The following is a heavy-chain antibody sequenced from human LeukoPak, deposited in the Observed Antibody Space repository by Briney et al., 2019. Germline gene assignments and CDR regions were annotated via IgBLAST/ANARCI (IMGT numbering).Heavy chain of an antibody. Sequence: GGTLRLSCAASGFTFSSYGMSWVRQAPGKGLEWVSTISGSGGSTHYADSVKGRFTISRDNSKNTLYLQMNSLRAEDTAVYYCAKEGRVAYYYDSSGYLDYWGQGTLVTVSS. V-gene: IGHV3-23*01. CDR2: ISGSGGST. CDR3: AKEGRVAYYYDSSGYLDY. D-gene: IGHD3-22*01. J-gene: IGHJ4*02. CDR1: GFTFSSYG.